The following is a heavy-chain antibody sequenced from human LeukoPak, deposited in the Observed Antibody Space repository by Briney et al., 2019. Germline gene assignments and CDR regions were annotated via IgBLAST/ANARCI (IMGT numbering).Heavy chain of an antibody. CDR3: ASGRARIQLWFDAGRYYFDY. CDR1: GYTFTSYD. Sequence: ASVKVSCKASGYTFTSYDINWVRQAPGQGLEWMGWMNPNSGNTGYAQKFQGRVTITRNTSISTAYMELSSLRSEDTAVYYCASGRARIQLWFDAGRYYFDYWGQGTLVTVSS. V-gene: IGHV1-8*03. J-gene: IGHJ4*02. D-gene: IGHD5-18*01. CDR2: MNPNSGNT.